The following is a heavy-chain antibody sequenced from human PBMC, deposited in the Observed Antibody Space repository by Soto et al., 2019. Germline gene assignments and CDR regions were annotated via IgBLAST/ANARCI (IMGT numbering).Heavy chain of an antibody. CDR1: GFTFDDYA. D-gene: IGHD2-8*02. J-gene: IGHJ4*02. CDR2: ISRNSGSI. Sequence: EVQLVESGGGLVQSGRSLRLSCAASGFTFDDYAMHWVRQAPGKGLEWVSSISRNSGSIAYADSVKGRFTISRDNAKNSQFLLMRNLSTEDTAYYYCAYAPGYACTGYDYFDHWGQGTLVTVSS. CDR3: AYAPGYACTGYDYFDH. V-gene: IGHV3-9*01.